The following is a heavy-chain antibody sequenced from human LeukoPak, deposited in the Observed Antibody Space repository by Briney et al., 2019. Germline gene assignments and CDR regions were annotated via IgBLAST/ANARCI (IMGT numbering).Heavy chain of an antibody. CDR3: ARDSYYDFWSGYYSPPYFDY. CDR2: ISSSGSTI. J-gene: IGHJ4*02. CDR1: GFTFSDYY. D-gene: IGHD3-3*01. V-gene: IGHV3-11*01. Sequence: GGSLRLSCAASGFTFSDYYMSWIRQAPEKGLEWVSYISSSGSTIYYADSVKGRFTISRDNAKNSLYLQMNSLRAEDTAVYYCARDSYYDFWSGYYSPPYFDYWGQGTLVTVSS.